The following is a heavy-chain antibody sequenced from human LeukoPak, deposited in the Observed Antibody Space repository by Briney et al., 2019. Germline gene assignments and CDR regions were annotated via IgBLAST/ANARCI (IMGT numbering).Heavy chain of an antibody. Sequence: SETLSLTCTVSGGSISTGSYYWSWIRQPAGKGLEWIGRIYTTGSTNYNPSLKSRVTISIDTSKNQFSLKLSSVTAADTAVYYCARAGINDAFDIWGQGTMVAVSS. CDR1: GGSISTGSYY. V-gene: IGHV4-61*02. CDR3: ARAGINDAFDI. J-gene: IGHJ3*02. CDR2: IYTTGST. D-gene: IGHD3-16*01.